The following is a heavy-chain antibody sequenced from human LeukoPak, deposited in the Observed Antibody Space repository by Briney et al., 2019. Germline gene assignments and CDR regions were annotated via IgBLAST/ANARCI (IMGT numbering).Heavy chain of an antibody. V-gene: IGHV4-4*02. J-gene: IGHJ6*02. CDR2: IYHNGTP. Sequence: PSETLSLTCAVSVGSISSGNWWSWVRQSPGKGLEWIGEIYHNGTPNYSPSLKSRVTISADTFKNHFSLKLTSVTAADTAVYYGATAPILRGEGGEHYKYGMDVWGQGTTVIVSS. D-gene: IGHD2-2*02. CDR1: VGSISSGNW. CDR3: ATAPILRGEGGEHYKYGMDV.